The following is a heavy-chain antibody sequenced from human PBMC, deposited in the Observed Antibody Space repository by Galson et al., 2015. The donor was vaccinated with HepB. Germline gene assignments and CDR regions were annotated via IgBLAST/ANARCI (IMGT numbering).Heavy chain of an antibody. V-gene: IGHV3-30-3*01. CDR2: ISYDGSNK. CDR3: ARAANGDWGYYYYYGMDV. D-gene: IGHD2-8*01. J-gene: IGHJ6*02. Sequence: SLRLSCAASGFTFSRHAIHWVRQAPGKGLEWMAIISYDGSNKYYADSVKGRFTISRDNSKNTLYLQMNSLRAEDTAVYYCARAANGDWGYYYYYGMDVWGQGTTLTVSS. CDR1: GFTFSRHA.